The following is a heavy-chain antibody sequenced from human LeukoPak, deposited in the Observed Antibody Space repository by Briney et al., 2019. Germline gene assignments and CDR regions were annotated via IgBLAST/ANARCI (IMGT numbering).Heavy chain of an antibody. V-gene: IGHV4-34*01. J-gene: IGHJ6*02. CDR2: INHSGST. Sequence: PSETLSLTCAVYGGSFSGYYWSWIRQPPGKGLEWIGEINHSGSTNHNPSLKSRVTISVDTSKNQFSLKLSSVTAADTAVYYCARVWGYGSGTSLLHYYYYYGMDVWGQGTTVTVSS. CDR1: GGSFSGYY. D-gene: IGHD3-10*01. CDR3: ARVWGYGSGTSLLHYYYYYGMDV.